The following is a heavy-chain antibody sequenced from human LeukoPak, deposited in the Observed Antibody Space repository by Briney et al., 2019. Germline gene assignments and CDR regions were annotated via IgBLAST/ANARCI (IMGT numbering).Heavy chain of an antibody. CDR1: GVTFSSYG. J-gene: IGHJ5*02. D-gene: IGHD3-9*01. Sequence: PGGSLRLSCAASGVTFSSYGMHWVRQAPGKGLEWVAFIRYDGSNKYYADSVKGRFTISRDNSKNTLYLQMNSLRAEDTAVYYCARAAAETGSFRDNWFDPWGQGTLVTVPS. CDR3: ARAAAETGSFRDNWFDP. V-gene: IGHV3-30*02. CDR2: IRYDGSNK.